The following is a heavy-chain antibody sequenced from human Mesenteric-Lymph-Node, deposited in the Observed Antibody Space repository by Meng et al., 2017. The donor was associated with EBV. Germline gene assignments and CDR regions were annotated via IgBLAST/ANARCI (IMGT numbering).Heavy chain of an antibody. CDR1: GGCFSGYY. CDR3: ARGEKGPIDY. CDR2: INHSGST. Sequence: VQRRHWCAQPLQPSQTLSPACAVYGGCFSGYYWSWIRQPPGKGLAWIGEINHSGSTNYNPSLKRRVTISVDTSKNQFSLKLSSVTAADTAVYYCARGEKGPIDYWGQGTLVTVSS. J-gene: IGHJ4*02. V-gene: IGHV4-34*01.